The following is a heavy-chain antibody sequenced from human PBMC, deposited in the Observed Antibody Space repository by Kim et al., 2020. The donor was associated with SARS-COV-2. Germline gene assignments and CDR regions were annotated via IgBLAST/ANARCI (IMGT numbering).Heavy chain of an antibody. J-gene: IGHJ4*02. V-gene: IGHV4-39*01. CDR2: IYYSGST. CDR1: GGSISSSSYY. Sequence: SETLSLTCTVSGGSISSSSYYWGWIRQPPGKGLEWIGSIYYSGSTYYNPSLKSRVTISVDTSKNQFSLKLSSVTAADTAVYYCANTKRLQNFDYWGQGTLVTVSS. CDR3: ANTKRLQNFDY. D-gene: IGHD4-4*01.